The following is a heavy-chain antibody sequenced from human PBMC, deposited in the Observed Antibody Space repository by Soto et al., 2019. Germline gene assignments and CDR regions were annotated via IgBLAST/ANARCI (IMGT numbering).Heavy chain of an antibody. J-gene: IGHJ4*02. CDR2: IKQDGSEK. V-gene: IGHV3-7*03. CDR1: GFTFSSSY. Sequence: VQLVESGGGLFKPGGSLRLSCAASGFTFSSSYMTWVRQAPGTGLEWVANIKQDGSEKNYVDSVRGRFTISRDNVKNSVYLQMNDLRVDDTAVYYCASRRAGNDFWGQGALVTVSS. CDR3: ASRRAGNDF.